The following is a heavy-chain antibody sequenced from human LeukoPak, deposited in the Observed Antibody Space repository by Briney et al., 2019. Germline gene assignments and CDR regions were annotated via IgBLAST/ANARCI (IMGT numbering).Heavy chain of an antibody. D-gene: IGHD6-13*01. J-gene: IGHJ4*02. CDR2: IYSGGST. CDR3: ARGHTNSWPFDY. Sequence: GGSLRLSCAASGFTVSSNYMSWVRQAPGRGLEWVSVIYSGGSTYYADSVKGRFTISRDNSKNTMYLQMTSLSADDTAVYYCARGHTNSWPFDYWGQGALVTVSS. CDR1: GFTVSSNY. V-gene: IGHV3-53*01.